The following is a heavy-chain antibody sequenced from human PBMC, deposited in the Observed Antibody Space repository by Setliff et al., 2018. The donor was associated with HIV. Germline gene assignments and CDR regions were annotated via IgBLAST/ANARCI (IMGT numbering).Heavy chain of an antibody. CDR2: IRYDGSQK. V-gene: IGHV3-30*02. D-gene: IGHD3-22*01. CDR1: VFTFNNYG. Sequence: HPGGSLRLSCAASVFTFNNYGMNWVRQAPGKVLEWVAFIRYDGSQKYYVDSVKGRFTISRDNSKNTLYLQMNSLRVEDTAVYYCAKDMEYDTSVYYHWYFDLWGRGALVTVSS. CDR3: AKDMEYDTSVYYHWYFDL. J-gene: IGHJ2*01.